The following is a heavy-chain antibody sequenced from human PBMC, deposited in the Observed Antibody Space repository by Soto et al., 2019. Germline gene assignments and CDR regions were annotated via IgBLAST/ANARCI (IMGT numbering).Heavy chain of an antibody. V-gene: IGHV2-5*02. D-gene: IGHD3-22*01. CDR1: RVLLTATGVG. Sequence: SGPPVADPTQTPALPHPLSRVLLTATGVGVGWVRQPPGKALEWLALIYWDDDKRYSPSLKSRLTIIKDSSKNLVVLTMTNIDPVDTATYYCVHRRKERSSGYYYGGWGQGTLVTVSS. J-gene: IGHJ4*02. CDR3: VHRRKERSSGYYYGG. CDR2: IYWDDDK.